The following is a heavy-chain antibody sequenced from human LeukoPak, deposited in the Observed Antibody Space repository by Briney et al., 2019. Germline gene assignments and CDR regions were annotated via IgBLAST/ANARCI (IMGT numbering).Heavy chain of an antibody. CDR3: AKDPAPTYGGNPESFQH. CDR1: GVTFSSYA. V-gene: IGHV3-23*01. CDR2: ISGSGGST. J-gene: IGHJ1*01. D-gene: IGHD4-23*01. Sequence: GGSLRLSCAASGVTFSSYAMSWVRHAPGEGLEWGSAISGSGGSTYYADSVTGRFTISRDNSTNTLYLKMNSLRAEDRAVYYCAKDPAPTYGGNPESFQHWGQGTLVTVSS.